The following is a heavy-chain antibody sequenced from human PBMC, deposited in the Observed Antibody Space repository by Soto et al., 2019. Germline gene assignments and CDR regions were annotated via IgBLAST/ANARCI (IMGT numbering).Heavy chain of an antibody. V-gene: IGHV4-4*02. Sequence: VQLQESGPGLVKPSGTLSLTCAVSGGSISTSNWWSWARRPPWKGLEMIGEIYPSGSTNYNPSLNSRISISLDRSQAQFSLTLSSVTAADTAVYYCERDEGRCIINGWCPLVYWGQGLLVRGSS. CDR1: GGSISTSNW. J-gene: IGHJ4*02. D-gene: IGHD3-16*01. CDR3: ERDEGRCIINGWCPLVY. CDR2: IYPSGST.